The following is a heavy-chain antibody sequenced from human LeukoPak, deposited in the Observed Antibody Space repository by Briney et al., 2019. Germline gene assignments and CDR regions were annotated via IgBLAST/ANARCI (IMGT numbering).Heavy chain of an antibody. D-gene: IGHD3-9*01. V-gene: IGHV1-18*01. CDR2: ISGYNGNT. Sequence: ASVKVSCKASGYTFTSYGISWVRQAPGQGLEWMGWISGYNGNTNYAQNLQGRVTMTTDTSTSTAYMELSSLRSEDTAVYYCAATGFSDILTGFDDLAFDYWGQGTLVTVSS. CDR1: GYTFTSYG. J-gene: IGHJ4*02. CDR3: AATGFSDILTGFDDLAFDY.